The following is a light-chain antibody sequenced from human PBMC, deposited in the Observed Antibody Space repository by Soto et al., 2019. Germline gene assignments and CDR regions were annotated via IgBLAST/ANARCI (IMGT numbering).Light chain of an antibody. J-gene: IGLJ1*01. CDR3: SSYAGHNNYV. CDR2: EVT. V-gene: IGLV2-8*01. CDR1: TSDIGAYNY. Sequence: QSALTQPPSASGSPGQSVTISCTGTTSDIGAYNYVSWYQQRPGKAPKLIIYEVTRRPSGVPDRIFGSKSYTTASLTVSGLQAEDEADYYCSSYAGHNNYVFATGTKVTVL.